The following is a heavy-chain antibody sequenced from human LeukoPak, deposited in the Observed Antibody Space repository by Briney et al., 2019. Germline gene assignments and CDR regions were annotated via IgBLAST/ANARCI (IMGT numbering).Heavy chain of an antibody. Sequence: PSETLSLTCAVYGGSLSAYYWTWIRQPPGKGLEWIGEINHGGSTNYNPSLKSRVTISVDTSKNQFSLKLSSVTAADTAVYYCARYLDYGGNSRVFQHWGQGTLVTVSS. CDR1: GGSLSAYY. CDR3: ARYLDYGGNSRVFQH. J-gene: IGHJ1*01. D-gene: IGHD4-23*01. CDR2: INHGGST. V-gene: IGHV4-34*01.